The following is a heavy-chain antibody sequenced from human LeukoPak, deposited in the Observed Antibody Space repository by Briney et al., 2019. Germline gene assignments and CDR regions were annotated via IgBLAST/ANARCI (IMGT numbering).Heavy chain of an antibody. V-gene: IGHV4-38-2*02. Sequence: PSETLSLTCTVPGYSISSGYYWGWIRQPPGKGLEWIGSIYHSGSTYYNPSLKSRVTISVDTSKNQFSLKLSSVTAADTAVYYCARVAAMVREDAFDIWGQGTMVTVSS. CDR2: IYHSGST. CDR1: GYSISSGYY. CDR3: ARVAAMVREDAFDI. D-gene: IGHD5-18*01. J-gene: IGHJ3*02.